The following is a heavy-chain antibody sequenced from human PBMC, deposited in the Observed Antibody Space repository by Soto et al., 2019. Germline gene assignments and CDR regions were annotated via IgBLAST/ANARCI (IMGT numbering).Heavy chain of an antibody. Sequence: QVQLVESGGGVVQPGRSLRLSCAASGFTFSSYGMHWVRQAPGKGLEWVAVIWYDGSNKYYADSVKGRFTISRDNSKNXPYXQXSSLRAEDTAVYYCARDFGVEIGARDSYTAMAPLDYWGQGTLVTVSS. CDR2: IWYDGSNK. V-gene: IGHV3-33*01. CDR1: GFTFSSYG. D-gene: IGHD5-18*01. J-gene: IGHJ4*02. CDR3: ARDFGVEIGARDSYTAMAPLDY.